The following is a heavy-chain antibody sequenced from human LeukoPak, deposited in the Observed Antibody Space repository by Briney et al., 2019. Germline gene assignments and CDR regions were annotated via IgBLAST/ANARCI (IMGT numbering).Heavy chain of an antibody. V-gene: IGHV1-2*02. CDR2: INPKSGGT. Sequence: ASVKVSCKASGYSFTGHYMHWVRQAPGQGLEWMGWINPKSGGTNYAQKFQGRVTMTRDTSISTAYMELSRLRSDDTAVYYCARDRLHQPFYYYYMDVWGKGTTVTVSS. CDR3: ARDRLHQPFYYYYMDV. D-gene: IGHD4-11*01. J-gene: IGHJ6*03. CDR1: GYSFTGHY.